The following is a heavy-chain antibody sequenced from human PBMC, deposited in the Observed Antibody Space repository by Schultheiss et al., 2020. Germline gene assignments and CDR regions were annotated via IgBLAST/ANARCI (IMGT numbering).Heavy chain of an antibody. CDR3: AKDRDSSSWYPYD. V-gene: IGHV3-74*01. Sequence: ESLKISCTASGFTFSNYWMHWVRQVPGKGLVWVSRITSDGSTTTYADSVKGRFTISRDNAKNSLYLQMNSLRAEDTALYYCAKDRDSSSWYPYDWGQGTLVTVSS. D-gene: IGHD6-13*01. J-gene: IGHJ4*02. CDR1: GFTFSNYW. CDR2: ITSDGSTT.